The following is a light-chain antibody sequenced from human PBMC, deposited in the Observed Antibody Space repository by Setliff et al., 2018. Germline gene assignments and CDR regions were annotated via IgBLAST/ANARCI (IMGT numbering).Light chain of an antibody. CDR3: TSYTSTARV. CDR2: EVS. J-gene: IGLJ1*01. V-gene: IGLV2-14*01. CDR1: SSDVGAYNY. Sequence: QSALAQPASVSGYPGQSITISCAGTSSDVGAYNYVSWYQQHPGKAPKLMIYEVSNRPSGVSNRFSGSKSGNTASLTISGLQAEDEADYYCTSYTSTARVFGTGTKVTV.